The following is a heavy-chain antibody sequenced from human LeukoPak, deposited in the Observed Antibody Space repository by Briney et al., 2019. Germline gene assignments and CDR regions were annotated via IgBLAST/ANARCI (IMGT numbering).Heavy chain of an antibody. Sequence: GASVKVSCKASGYTFTSYGISWVRQAPGQGLEWMGWISAYNGNTNYAQKLQGRVTMTTDTSTSTAYMELRSLRSDDTAVYYCAREMYYYDSSGYYNWFDPWGQGTLVTVSS. CDR1: GYTFTSYG. CDR2: ISAYNGNT. D-gene: IGHD3-22*01. V-gene: IGHV1-18*01. CDR3: AREMYYYDSSGYYNWFDP. J-gene: IGHJ5*02.